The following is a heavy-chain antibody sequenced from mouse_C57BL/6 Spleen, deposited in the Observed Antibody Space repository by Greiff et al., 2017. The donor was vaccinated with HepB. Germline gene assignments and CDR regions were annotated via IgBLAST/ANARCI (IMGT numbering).Heavy chain of an antibody. D-gene: IGHD3-3*01. Sequence: EVKLQESGPGMVKPSQSLSLTCTVTGYSITSGYDWHWIRHFPGNKLEWMGYISYSGSTNYNPSLKSRISITHDPSKNHFFLKLSSVTTEDTATYYCARGDGGYAMDYWGQGTSVTVSS. CDR3: ARGDGGYAMDY. J-gene: IGHJ4*01. CDR1: GYSITSGYD. V-gene: IGHV3-1*01. CDR2: ISYSGST.